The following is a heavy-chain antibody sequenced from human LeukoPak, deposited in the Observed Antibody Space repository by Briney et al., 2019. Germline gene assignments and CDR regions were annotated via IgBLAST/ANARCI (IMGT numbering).Heavy chain of an antibody. V-gene: IGHV1-2*02. D-gene: IGHD2-15*01. J-gene: IGHJ4*02. CDR2: INPNNGGP. CDR1: GYTFTDYY. CDR3: ARMQLVIGARVDDF. Sequence: ASVKVSCKASGYTFTDYYIHWVRQAPGQGLEWMGWINPNNGGPNYAQKFHGRVTMTRDTSISTAYLELSGLTYDDTAVYYCARMQLVIGARVDDFWGQGALVTVSS.